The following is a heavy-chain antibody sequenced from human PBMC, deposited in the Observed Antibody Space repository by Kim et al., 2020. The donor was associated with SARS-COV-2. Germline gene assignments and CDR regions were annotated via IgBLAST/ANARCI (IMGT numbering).Heavy chain of an antibody. V-gene: IGHV5-51*01. Sequence: YSPSSQGQVTISADKSISTAYLQWSSLKASDTAMYDCARLPAGDSSWFDPWGQGTLVTVSS. CDR3: ARLPAGDSSWFDP. D-gene: IGHD7-27*01. J-gene: IGHJ5*02.